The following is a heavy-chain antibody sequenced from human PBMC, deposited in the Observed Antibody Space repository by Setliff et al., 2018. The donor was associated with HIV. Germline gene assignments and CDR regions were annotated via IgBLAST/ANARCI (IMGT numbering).Heavy chain of an antibody. J-gene: IGHJ4*02. CDR3: AKLTPFDY. Sequence: SETLSLTCAVYGGSFSDYYWHWIRQPPGKGLEWIGEINHSGSTNYNPSLKSRVTISLDTSKNQFSLKLSSVTAADTAVYYCAKLTPFDYWGQGTLVTVSS. CDR1: GGSFSDYY. CDR2: INHSGST. V-gene: IGHV4-34*01. D-gene: IGHD7-27*01.